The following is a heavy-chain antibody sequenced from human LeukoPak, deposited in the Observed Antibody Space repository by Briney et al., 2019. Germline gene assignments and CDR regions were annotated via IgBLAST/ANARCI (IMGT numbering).Heavy chain of an antibody. D-gene: IGHD2-15*01. V-gene: IGHV3-66*01. CDR3: ARSNCDSCYRGVWYYFDS. CDR2: IYSDGGGGST. Sequence: GGSLRLSCAASGLTVSSNYMSWVRQAPGRGLEWVSVIYSDGGGGSTYYADSVKGRFTISRDNSKNTLFLQMNSLRAEDTAVYYCARSNCDSCYRGVWYYFDSWGQRTLVTVSS. J-gene: IGHJ4*02. CDR1: GLTVSSNY.